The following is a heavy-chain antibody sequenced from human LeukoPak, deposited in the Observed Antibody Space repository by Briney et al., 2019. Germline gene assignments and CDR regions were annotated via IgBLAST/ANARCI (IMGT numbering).Heavy chain of an antibody. D-gene: IGHD1-26*01. J-gene: IGHJ5*02. V-gene: IGHV1-2*02. CDR2: INPNSGGT. Sequence: ASVKVPCKASGYTFTGYYMHWVRQAPGQGLEWMGWINPNSGGTNYAQKFQGRVTMTRDTSISTAYMELSRLRSDDTAVYYCARVFTRGSYRRFDPWGQGTLVTVSS. CDR1: GYTFTGYY. CDR3: ARVFTRGSYRRFDP.